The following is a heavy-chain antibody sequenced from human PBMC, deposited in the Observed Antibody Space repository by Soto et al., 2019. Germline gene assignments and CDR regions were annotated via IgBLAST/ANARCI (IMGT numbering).Heavy chain of an antibody. J-gene: IGHJ4*02. Sequence: QVQLVESGGGVVQPGRSLRLSCAASGFTFSSYAMHWVRQAPGKGLEWVAVISYDGSNKYYADSVKGRFTISRDNSKNTLYLQMNSLRAEDTAVYYCAREGGGLLRDRAFDYWGQGTLVTVSS. CDR3: AREGGGLLRDRAFDY. CDR2: ISYDGSNK. CDR1: GFTFSSYA. V-gene: IGHV3-30-3*01. D-gene: IGHD1-26*01.